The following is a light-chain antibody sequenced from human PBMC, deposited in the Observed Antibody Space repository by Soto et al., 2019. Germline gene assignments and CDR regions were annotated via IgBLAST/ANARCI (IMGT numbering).Light chain of an antibody. CDR2: AAS. V-gene: IGKV1-9*01. J-gene: IGKJ3*01. CDR1: QGISSY. Sequence: IQLTQSPSSLSASVGDRVTITCRASQGISSYLAWYQQKPGKAPKLLIYAASTLQSGVPSRFSGSGSGTDFTLTISSLQPEDFATYYCQQLNSYPGTFGPGTKVAIK. CDR3: QQLNSYPGT.